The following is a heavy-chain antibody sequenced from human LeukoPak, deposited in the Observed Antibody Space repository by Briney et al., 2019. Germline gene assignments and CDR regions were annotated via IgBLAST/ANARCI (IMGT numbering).Heavy chain of an antibody. V-gene: IGHV1-2*02. D-gene: IGHD3-3*01. CDR2: INPNSGGT. J-gene: IGHJ6*03. CDR1: GYTFTGYY. Sequence: ASVKVSCKASGYTFTGYYMHWVRQAPGQGLEWMGWINPNSGGTNYAQKFQGRVTMTRDTSISTAYMELSRLRSDDTAVYYCARVAPDYDFWSGYPYYYYYYMDVWGKGTTVTVSS. CDR3: ARVAPDYDFWSGYPYYYYYYMDV.